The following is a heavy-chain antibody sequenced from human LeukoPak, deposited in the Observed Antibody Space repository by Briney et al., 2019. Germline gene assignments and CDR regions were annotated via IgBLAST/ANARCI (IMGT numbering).Heavy chain of an antibody. D-gene: IGHD3-22*01. V-gene: IGHV3-23*01. CDR2: SGSGDST. J-gene: IGHJ4*02. Sequence: GGSLRLSCAASGFTFGNYAMNWVRQAPGKGLEWVSGSGSGDSTYYADSVKGRFTISRDNSKNTLYLQMNSLRAEDTAVYYCAKKGYYDGSGYYMYYFDHWGQGTLVTVSS. CDR1: GFTFGNYA. CDR3: AKKGYYDGSGYYMYYFDH.